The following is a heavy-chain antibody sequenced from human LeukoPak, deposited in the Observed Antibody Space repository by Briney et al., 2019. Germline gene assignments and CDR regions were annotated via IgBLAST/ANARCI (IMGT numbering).Heavy chain of an antibody. CDR2: ISWNSGSI. CDR1: GFVFNNYA. Sequence: GGSLRLSCAGSGFVFNNYAMHWVRQPPGKGLEWVSGISWNSGSIDYADSVKGRFTISRDNAKNSLYLQMNSLRVEDTAFYYCARDNRRHYTSGPNPDSLHWGQGALVTVSS. V-gene: IGHV3-9*01. CDR3: ARDNRRHYTSGPNPDSLH. D-gene: IGHD6-19*01. J-gene: IGHJ4*02.